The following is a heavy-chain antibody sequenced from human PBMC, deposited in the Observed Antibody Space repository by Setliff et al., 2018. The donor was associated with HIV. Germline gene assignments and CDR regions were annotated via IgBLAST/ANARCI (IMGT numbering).Heavy chain of an antibody. D-gene: IGHD2-15*01. CDR1: GGSISSHY. CDR2: IYYSGST. Sequence: SETLSLTCTVSGGSISSHYWSWIRQPPGKGLEWIGSIYYSGSTNYNPSLKSRVTISVDTSKNQFSLQLSSVTAADTAVYYCARVVGTRAVDYWGQGTLVTVSS. CDR3: ARVVGTRAVDY. J-gene: IGHJ4*02. V-gene: IGHV4-59*11.